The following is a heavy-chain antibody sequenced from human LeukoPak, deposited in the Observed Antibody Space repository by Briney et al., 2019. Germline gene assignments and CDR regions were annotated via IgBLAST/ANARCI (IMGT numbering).Heavy chain of an antibody. CDR3: ARVLRYYGSGSYHGLEY. CDR1: GYTFTSYA. D-gene: IGHD3-10*01. V-gene: IGHV7-4-1*02. Sequence: ASVSVSCKASGYTFTSYAMNWVRQAPGQGLEWMGWINTITGNPTYAQGFTGRFVFSLDTSVSTAYLQISSLKAEDTAVYYCARVLRYYGSGSYHGLEYWGQGTLVTVSS. CDR2: INTITGNP. J-gene: IGHJ4*02.